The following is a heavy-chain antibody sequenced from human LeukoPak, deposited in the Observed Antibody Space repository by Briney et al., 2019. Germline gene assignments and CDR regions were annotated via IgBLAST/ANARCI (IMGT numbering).Heavy chain of an antibody. V-gene: IGHV4-39*07. J-gene: IGHJ4*02. CDR1: GGSVSATSHY. CDR3: ARDRLHRDYFDL. D-gene: IGHD3-16*02. Sequence: ETVSLTCSVSGGSVSATSHYWAWLRQSPGEPPEWIGSIYHTGSTFYNPSLRSRFLISVDTSKNQVSLRLTSVSAADTAIYFCARDRLHRDYFDLWGQGTLLTVSS. CDR2: IYHTGST.